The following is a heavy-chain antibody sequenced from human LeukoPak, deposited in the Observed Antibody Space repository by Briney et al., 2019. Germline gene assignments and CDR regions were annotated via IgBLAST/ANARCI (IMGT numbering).Heavy chain of an antibody. V-gene: IGHV5-51*01. CDR3: ARQEYCSGGSCYTWFDP. Sequence: GESLKISCKDSGYRFSSYWIAWVRQMPGKGLEYIGIIYPGDSDIRYSPSFQGQVTISADKSISTAYLQWSSLKASDTAMYYCARQEYCSGGSCYTWFDPWGQGTLVTVSS. J-gene: IGHJ5*02. CDR2: IYPGDSDI. CDR1: GYRFSSYW. D-gene: IGHD2-15*01.